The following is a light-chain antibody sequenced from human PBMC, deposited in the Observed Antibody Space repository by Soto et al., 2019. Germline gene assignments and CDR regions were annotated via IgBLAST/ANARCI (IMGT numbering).Light chain of an antibody. Sequence: GWRQYPETLSLSPGVRATLSCISSHSVSRNYLAWYQQKPGQAPRLLIYGASSRASGIPDRFSGSGSGADFTLSITRLEPEDFALYYCQQYGSTPLPFGGGT. V-gene: IGKV3-20*01. CDR1: HSVSRNY. CDR2: GAS. CDR3: QQYGSTPLP. J-gene: IGKJ4*01.